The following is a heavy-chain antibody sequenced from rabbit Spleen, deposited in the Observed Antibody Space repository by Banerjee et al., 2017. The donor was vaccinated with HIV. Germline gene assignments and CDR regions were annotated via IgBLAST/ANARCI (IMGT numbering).Heavy chain of an antibody. CDR3: ARGAVSSAWGADL. D-gene: IGHD4-1*01. J-gene: IGHJ4*01. Sequence: QEQLVESGGGLVKPGASLTLTCTASGVSFSSNYYMCWVRQAPGKGLEWIGCIYTGDASTYYASWVNGRFTISKTSSTTVTLQMTSLTAADTATYFCARGAVSSAWGADLWGPGTLVTVS. CDR1: GVSFSSNYY. V-gene: IGHV1S45*01. CDR2: IYTGDAST.